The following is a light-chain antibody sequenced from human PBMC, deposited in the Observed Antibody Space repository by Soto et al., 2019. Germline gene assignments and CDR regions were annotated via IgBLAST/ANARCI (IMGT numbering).Light chain of an antibody. CDR2: SAS. V-gene: IGKV3-20*01. CDR1: QSVSSY. Sequence: EVVLTQSPATLSLSPGERATLSCRTSQSVSSYLAWYQQKPGQAPRLLIYSASSRATGVPDRFSGSGSATDFTLTISRVEPEDFAVYYCQQYGSSRNTFGQGTKVDIK. CDR3: QQYGSSRNT. J-gene: IGKJ2*01.